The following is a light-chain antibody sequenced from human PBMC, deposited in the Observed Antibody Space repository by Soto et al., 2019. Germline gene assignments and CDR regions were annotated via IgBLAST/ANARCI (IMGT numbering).Light chain of an antibody. CDR3: GTWHSGLSPA. CDR1: TSNIGTSY. V-gene: IGLV1-51*02. J-gene: IGLJ3*02. CDR2: EDN. Sequence: QSVLTQPPSVSAAPGQKITISCSGDTSNIGTSYVSWYQQIPGTPPKLLIYEDNKRPSGIHDRFSGSKSGSSATLGITGLQTGDEADYYCGTWHSGLSPAFGGGTKLTVL.